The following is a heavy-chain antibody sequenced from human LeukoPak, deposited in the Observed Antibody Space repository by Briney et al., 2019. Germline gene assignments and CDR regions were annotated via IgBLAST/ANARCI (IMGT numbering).Heavy chain of an antibody. CDR2: IYHGGST. J-gene: IGHJ5*02. D-gene: IGHD2-2*01. CDR1: GGSISSSNW. Sequence: SETLSLTCAVSGGSISSSNWWSWVRQPPGKGLEWIGEIYHGGSTNYNPSLKSRVTISVDKSKNQFSLKLSSVTAADTAVYYCARIMGRGYCISTSCRGDWFDPWGQGTLVTVSS. CDR3: ARIMGRGYCISTSCRGDWFDP. V-gene: IGHV4-4*02.